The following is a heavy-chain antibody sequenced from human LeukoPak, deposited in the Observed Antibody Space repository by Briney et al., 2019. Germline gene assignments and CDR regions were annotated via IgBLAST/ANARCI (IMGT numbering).Heavy chain of an antibody. CDR3: ARVGYYPDYYMDV. D-gene: IGHD2-21*01. CDR2: INHSGST. V-gene: IGHV4-34*01. CDR1: GGSFSGYY. Sequence: SETLSLTCAVYGGSFSGYYWSWIRQPPGKGLEWIGEINHSGSTYYNPSLKSRVTISVDTSKNQLSLKLSSVTAADTAVYFCARVGYYPDYYMDVWGKGTTVTVSS. J-gene: IGHJ6*03.